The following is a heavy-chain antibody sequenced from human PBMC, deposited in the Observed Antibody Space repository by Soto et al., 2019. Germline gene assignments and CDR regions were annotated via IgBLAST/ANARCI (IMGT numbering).Heavy chain of an antibody. CDR3: AREGYYDSSDYMVY. V-gene: IGHV1-2*04. J-gene: IGHJ4*02. D-gene: IGHD3-22*01. CDR2: INPNSGGT. CDR1: GYTFTGYY. Sequence: ASVKVSCKASGYTFTGYYMHWVRQAPGQGLEWMGWINPNSGGTNYAQKFQGWVTMTRDTSISTAYMELSRLRSDDTAVYYCAREGYYDSSDYMVYWGRGTLVTVSS.